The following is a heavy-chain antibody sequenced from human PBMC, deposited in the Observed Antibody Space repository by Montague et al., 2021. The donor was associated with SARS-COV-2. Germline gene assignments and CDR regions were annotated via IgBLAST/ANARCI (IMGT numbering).Heavy chain of an antibody. V-gene: IGHV4-34*01. CDR2: INHSAST. D-gene: IGHD3-10*01. CDR1: GGSLSGYY. CDR3: ASGIYPSGSYYNRYYYGLNX. J-gene: IGHJ6*02. Sequence: SETLSLTCAVYGGSLSGYYWSWIRQPPEKGLEWIGEINHSASTKYNPSLKSPVTISIDTSKNQFSLKMTSVTAADTATYYCASGIYPSGSYYNRYYYGLNXWGPGTTVIVSS.